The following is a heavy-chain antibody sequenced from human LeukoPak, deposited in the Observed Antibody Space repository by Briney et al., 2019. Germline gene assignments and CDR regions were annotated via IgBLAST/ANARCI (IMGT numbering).Heavy chain of an antibody. CDR3: AKDHPPIYGDPLYFDY. CDR1: GFTFSSYG. Sequence: GGSLRLSCAASGFTFSSYGMHWVRQAPGKGLEWVAFIRYDGSNKYYADSVKGRFTISRDNSKNTLYLQMNSLISEDTAVYYCAKDHPPIYGDPLYFDYWGQGTLVTVSS. V-gene: IGHV3-30*02. CDR2: IRYDGSNK. J-gene: IGHJ4*02. D-gene: IGHD4-17*01.